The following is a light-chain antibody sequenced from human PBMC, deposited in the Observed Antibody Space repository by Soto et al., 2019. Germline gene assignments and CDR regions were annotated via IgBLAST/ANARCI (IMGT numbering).Light chain of an antibody. Sequence: EIVLTQSPGILSLSPGEGATLSCRASQTVSGNYLAWYQQKPGQSPRLLIYVSSDRATGIPDRFSGSGSGTDFTLTINRVEPEDFAVYYCQQYGSSPPYTFGQGTTLEI. CDR2: VSS. J-gene: IGKJ2*01. CDR1: QTVSGNY. CDR3: QQYGSSPPYT. V-gene: IGKV3-20*01.